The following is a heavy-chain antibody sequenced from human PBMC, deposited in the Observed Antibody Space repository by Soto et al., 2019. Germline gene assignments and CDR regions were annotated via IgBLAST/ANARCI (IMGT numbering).Heavy chain of an antibody. CDR3: ARGEILDYDYIWGSYRSGIIYDY. V-gene: IGHV4-34*01. CDR1: GGSFSGYY. J-gene: IGHJ4*02. D-gene: IGHD3-16*02. CDR2: INHSGST. Sequence: NPSETLSLTCAVYGGSFSGYYWSWIRQPPGKGLEWIGEINHSGSTNYNPSLKSRVTISVDTSKNQFSLKLSSVTAADTAVYYCARGEILDYDYIWGSYRSGIIYDYWGQGTLVTVSS.